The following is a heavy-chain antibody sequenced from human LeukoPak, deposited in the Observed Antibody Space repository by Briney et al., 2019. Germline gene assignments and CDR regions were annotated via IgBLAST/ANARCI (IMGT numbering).Heavy chain of an antibody. J-gene: IGHJ3*02. CDR2: INHRGST. D-gene: IGHD3-3*01. CDR3: ARTTYYEFWSGSPGAFAI. CDR1: GGSLSGYY. V-gene: IGHV4-34*01. Sequence: SETLSLTCGVYGGSLSGYYWTWIRLPPGKGLEWIGEINHRGSTNYNPSLKSRVTISVDTSKNEFSLNLDSVTAADTAVYYCARTTYYEFWSGSPGAFAIWGQGSRVTVSS.